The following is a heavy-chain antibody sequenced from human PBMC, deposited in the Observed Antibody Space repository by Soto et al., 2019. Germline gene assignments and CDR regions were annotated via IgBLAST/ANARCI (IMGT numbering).Heavy chain of an antibody. J-gene: IGHJ6*02. CDR2: ISSSGSTI. D-gene: IGHD2-15*01. Sequence: PGGSLRLSCAASGFTFSNYAINWVRQSPGKGLEWVSYISSSGSTIYYADSVKGRFTISRDNAKNSLYLQMNSLRAEDTAVYYCARVLIDCSGGSCYGYYYGMDVWGQGTTVTVSS. CDR1: GFTFSNYA. CDR3: ARVLIDCSGGSCYGYYYGMDV. V-gene: IGHV3-48*04.